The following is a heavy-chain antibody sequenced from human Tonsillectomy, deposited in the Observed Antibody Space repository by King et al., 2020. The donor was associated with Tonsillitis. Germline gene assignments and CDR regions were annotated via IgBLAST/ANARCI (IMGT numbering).Heavy chain of an antibody. CDR2: IYYSGST. J-gene: IGHJ4*02. CDR1: GGSISSYY. CDR3: ARGRRGDSGGYYKNLYWNY. V-gene: IGHV4-59*01. Sequence: VQLQESGPGLVKPSETLSLTCTVSGGSISSYYWSWIRQPPGKGLEWIGYIYYSGSTNYNPSLKSRVTISVDTSKNQFSLKRSSVTAAETAVYYCARGRRGDSGGYYKNLYWNYWGQGTLVTVSS. D-gene: IGHD3-22*01.